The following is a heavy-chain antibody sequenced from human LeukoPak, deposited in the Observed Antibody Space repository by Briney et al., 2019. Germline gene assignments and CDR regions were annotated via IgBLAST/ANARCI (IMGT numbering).Heavy chain of an antibody. CDR3: ARGGYPAWFDL. V-gene: IGHV4-34*01. J-gene: IGHJ5*02. CDR1: GGSFSGYY. Sequence: SETLSLTCAVCGGSFSGYYWSWVRQPPGKGREGMGEINHRGSTNYNPSLRSRVTISVHTSKNQFPLKLNSVTAADTAVYYCARGGYPAWFDLWGQGTLVTVSS. CDR2: INHRGST. D-gene: IGHD1-1*01.